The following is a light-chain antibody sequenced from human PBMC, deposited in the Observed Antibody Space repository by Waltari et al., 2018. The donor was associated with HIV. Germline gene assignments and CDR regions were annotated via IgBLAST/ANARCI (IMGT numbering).Light chain of an antibody. Sequence: IQMTQSPSILSASVGDRVTITCRASQNVESLLAWYQQRPGRAPKLLIYKASTLKYGVPARFTGSGSGTNFTLTINSLQPDDFATYYCQQYNSDFYTFGLGTRLDLK. CDR1: QNVESL. J-gene: IGKJ2*01. CDR3: QQYNSDFYT. V-gene: IGKV1-5*03. CDR2: KAS.